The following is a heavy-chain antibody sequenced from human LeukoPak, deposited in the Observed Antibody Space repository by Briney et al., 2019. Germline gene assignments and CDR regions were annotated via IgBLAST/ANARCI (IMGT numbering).Heavy chain of an antibody. CDR2: IRHNGIDK. CDR1: GFTFSSYG. J-gene: IGHJ4*02. CDR3: TKDRLTMSVSGSGSDY. D-gene: IGHD3-10*01. V-gene: IGHV3-30*02. Sequence: GGSLRLSCAASGFTFSSYGMSWVRQAPGKGLEWVAFIRHNGIDKYLADSLKGRFIISRDNSKNTLYLLMDSLRPEDTAFYYCTKDRLTMSVSGSGSDYWGQGTLLTVSS.